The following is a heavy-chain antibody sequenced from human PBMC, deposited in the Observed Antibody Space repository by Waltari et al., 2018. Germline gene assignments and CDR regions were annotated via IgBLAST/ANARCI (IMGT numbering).Heavy chain of an antibody. CDR3: ARDRGGGIAATN. V-gene: IGHV1-2*06. J-gene: IGHJ4*02. CDR2: MNPNSGGT. Sequence: QVQLVQSGADVKKTGASVKVSCKASGYTFTGHYMHWVRPAPGQGPDRRGRMNPNSGGTNYAKKFQGRVTMTRDTSISTAYMELSRLRSNDTAVYYCARDRGGGIAATNWGQGTLVTVSS. CDR1: GYTFTGHY. D-gene: IGHD6-13*01.